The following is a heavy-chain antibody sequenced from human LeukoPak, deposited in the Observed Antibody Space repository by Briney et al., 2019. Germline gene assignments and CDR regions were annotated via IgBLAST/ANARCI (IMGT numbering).Heavy chain of an antibody. Sequence: GGSLRLXCAASGFTFSSYWMSWVRQAPGKGLEWVANIKQDGSEKYYVDSVKGRFTISRDNAKNSLYLQMNSLRAEDTAVYYCARGGIVVVPAARPLDYWGQGTLVTVSS. CDR3: ARGGIVVVPAARPLDY. CDR1: GFTFSSYW. D-gene: IGHD2-2*02. V-gene: IGHV3-7*01. J-gene: IGHJ4*02. CDR2: IKQDGSEK.